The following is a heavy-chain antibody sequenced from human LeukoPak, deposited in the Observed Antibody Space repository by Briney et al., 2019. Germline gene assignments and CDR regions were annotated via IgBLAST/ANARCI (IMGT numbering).Heavy chain of an antibody. V-gene: IGHV3-21*01. D-gene: IGHD5-18*01. Sequence: GGSLRLSCAASGFTFSSYSMNWVRQAPGKGLEWVSSISSSSSCIYYADSVKGRFTISRDNAKNSLYLQMNSLRAEDTAVYYCASTAGYSYGFSWFDYWGQGTLVTVSS. J-gene: IGHJ4*02. CDR3: ASTAGYSYGFSWFDY. CDR2: ISSSSSCI. CDR1: GFTFSSYS.